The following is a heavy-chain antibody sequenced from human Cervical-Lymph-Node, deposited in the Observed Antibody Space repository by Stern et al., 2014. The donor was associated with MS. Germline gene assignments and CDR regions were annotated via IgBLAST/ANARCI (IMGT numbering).Heavy chain of an antibody. D-gene: IGHD3/OR15-3a*01. CDR3: ARGKLDDF. CDR2: IYSGGST. V-gene: IGHV3-53*01. J-gene: IGHJ4*02. CDR1: GFTVSNNY. Sequence: EVQLEESGGGLIQPGGSLRLSCAASGFTVSNNYVSWVRQAPGKGLEWVSVIYSGGSTYYADSVKGRFTISRDSSKNTVYLQMNSLRAEDTAVYYCARGKLDDFWGQGTLVTVYS.